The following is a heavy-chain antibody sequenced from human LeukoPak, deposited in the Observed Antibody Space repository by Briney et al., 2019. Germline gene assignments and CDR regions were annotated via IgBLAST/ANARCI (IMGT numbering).Heavy chain of an antibody. D-gene: IGHD5-18*01. CDR2: FDPEDGET. CDR1: GYTLTELS. V-gene: IGHV1-24*01. Sequence: GASVKVSCKVSGYTLTELSMHWVRQAPGQGLEWMGGFDPEDGETIYAQKFQGRVTMTEDTSTDTAYMELSSLRSEDTAVYYCARYTAMLNLDAFDIWGQGTMVTVSS. J-gene: IGHJ3*02. CDR3: ARYTAMLNLDAFDI.